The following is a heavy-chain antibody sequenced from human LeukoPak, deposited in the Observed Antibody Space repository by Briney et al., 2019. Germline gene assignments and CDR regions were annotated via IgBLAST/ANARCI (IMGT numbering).Heavy chain of an antibody. V-gene: IGHV3-21*01. J-gene: IGHJ4*02. D-gene: IGHD1-14*01. CDR1: GFTFHIYN. CDR3: ARAPNGIPYFDY. CDR2: MSGGNTYI. Sequence: GGSLRLSCAASGFTFHIYNMNWVRQAPGKGLEWVSSMSGGNTYIYYADSVKGRFTISRDNAKNSLYLQMNSLRAEDTAVYYCARAPNGIPYFDYWGQGTLVTVSS.